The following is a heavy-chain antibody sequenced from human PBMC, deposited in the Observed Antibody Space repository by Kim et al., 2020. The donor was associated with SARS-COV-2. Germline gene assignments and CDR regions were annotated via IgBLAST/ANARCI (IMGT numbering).Heavy chain of an antibody. Sequence: GGSLRLSCAASGFTFSSYWMSWVRQAPGKGLEWVANIKQDGSEKYYADSVKGRFTISRDNAKNSLYLQMNSLRAEDTAVYYCASELVEYYYYYGMGVWGQGATLT. V-gene: IGHV3-7*01. CDR2: IKQDGSEK. CDR1: GFTFSSYW. CDR3: ASELVEYYYYYGMGV. J-gene: IGHJ6*02. D-gene: IGHD6-13*01.